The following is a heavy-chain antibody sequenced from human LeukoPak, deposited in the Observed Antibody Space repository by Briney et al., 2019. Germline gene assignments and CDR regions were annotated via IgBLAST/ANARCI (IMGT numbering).Heavy chain of an antibody. CDR2: ISSSSSYI. Sequence: GGSLRLSCAASGFTFSSYSMNWVRQAPGKGLEWVSSISSSSSYIYYADSVKGRFTISRDNAKNLLYLQMNSLRAEDTAVYYCARAHKAYSSSWYPIDYWGQGTLVTVSS. V-gene: IGHV3-21*01. D-gene: IGHD6-13*01. CDR1: GFTFSSYS. J-gene: IGHJ4*02. CDR3: ARAHKAYSSSWYPIDY.